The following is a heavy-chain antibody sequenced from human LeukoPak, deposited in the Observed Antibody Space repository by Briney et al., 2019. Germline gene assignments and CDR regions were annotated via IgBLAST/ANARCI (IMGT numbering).Heavy chain of an antibody. CDR1: GFTFSSYG. CDR3: ARDRGYNYGGGYFDY. V-gene: IGHV3-33*01. CDR2: IWFDVSNK. D-gene: IGHD5-18*01. J-gene: IGHJ4*02. Sequence: PGGSLRHSCAASGFTFSSYGMHWVRQAPGKGLEWVAVIWFDVSNKYYADSVKGRFTISRDNSKNTLYLQMNSLRAEDTAVYYCARDRGYNYGGGYFDYWGQGTLVTVSS.